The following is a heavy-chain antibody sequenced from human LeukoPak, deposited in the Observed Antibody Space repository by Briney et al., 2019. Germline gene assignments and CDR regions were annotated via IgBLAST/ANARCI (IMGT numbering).Heavy chain of an antibody. V-gene: IGHV3-33*01. CDR2: VWYDGSKK. D-gene: IGHD2-21*02. CDR1: GFTFRSYG. J-gene: IGHJ4*02. CDR3: ARDCSGGDCPDYYFDY. Sequence: GGSLRLSCAASGFTFRSYGIHWVRQAPGKGLEWVAVVWYDGSKKYYADSVKGRFTISRDNSKNTLYLRINSLRAEDTAVYYCARDCSGGDCPDYYFDYWGRGTLVTVSS.